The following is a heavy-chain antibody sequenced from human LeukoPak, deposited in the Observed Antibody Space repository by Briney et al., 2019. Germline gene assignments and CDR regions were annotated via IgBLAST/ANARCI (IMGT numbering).Heavy chain of an antibody. CDR2: ISSSSSYI. V-gene: IGHV3-21*01. CDR3: AREISDFWSGYYSNWFDP. J-gene: IGHJ5*02. D-gene: IGHD3-3*01. CDR1: GFAFSSYS. Sequence: GGSVRLSCAASGFAFSSYSMNWVRQAPGKGLEWVSSISSSSSYIYYADSVKGRFTISRDNTKNSLYLQMNSLRAEDTAVYYCAREISDFWSGYYSNWFDPWGQGTLVTVSS.